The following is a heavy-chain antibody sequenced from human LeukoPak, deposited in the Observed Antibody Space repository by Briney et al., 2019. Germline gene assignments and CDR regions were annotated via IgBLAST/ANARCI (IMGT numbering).Heavy chain of an antibody. V-gene: IGHV1-69*06. Sequence: SVKVSCKASGGTFSTDALAWVRQVPGQGPEWMGRIIPVFGTTNYAETFQGRVTITADISTSTAYMQLSSLRSEDTAVYYCAREAGIAITGTIWYFDLWGRGTLATVSS. CDR3: AREAGIAITGTIWYFDL. J-gene: IGHJ2*01. D-gene: IGHD1/OR15-1a*01. CDR1: GGTFSTDA. CDR2: IIPVFGTT.